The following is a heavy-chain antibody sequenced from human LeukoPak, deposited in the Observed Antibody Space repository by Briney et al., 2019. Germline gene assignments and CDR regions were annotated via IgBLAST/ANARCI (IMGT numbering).Heavy chain of an antibody. CDR3: AKDAKIVVVGTAFDI. D-gene: IGHD3-22*01. J-gene: IGHJ3*02. CDR2: IQYDGSNK. CDR1: GFSFSTYG. V-gene: IGHV3-30*02. Sequence: PRGSLRLSCAASGFSFSTYGMHWVRQAPGKGLEWVAFIQYDGSNKYYVDSVKGRFTISRDNSKNTLYLQMNSLTAEDTAVYYCAKDAKIVVVGTAFDIWGQGTMVTVSS.